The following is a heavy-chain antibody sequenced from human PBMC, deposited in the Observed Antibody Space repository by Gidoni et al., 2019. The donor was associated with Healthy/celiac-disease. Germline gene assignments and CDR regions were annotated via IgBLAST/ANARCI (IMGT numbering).Heavy chain of an antibody. D-gene: IGHD4-17*01. J-gene: IGHJ6*02. Sequence: EVQLLESGGGLVQPGGSLSLSCAASGFTSSRYAMSWVRQAPGKGLEWVSAISGSGGSTYYADSVKGRFTISRDNSKNTLYLQMNSLRAEDTAVYYCARCYGDPRNYYYYGMDVWGQGTTVTVSS. CDR1: GFTSSRYA. V-gene: IGHV3-23*01. CDR3: ARCYGDPRNYYYYGMDV. CDR2: ISGSGGST.